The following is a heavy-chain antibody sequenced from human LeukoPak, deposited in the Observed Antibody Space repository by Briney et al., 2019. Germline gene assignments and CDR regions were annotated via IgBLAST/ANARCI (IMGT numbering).Heavy chain of an antibody. V-gene: IGHV4-61*01. D-gene: IGHD6-19*01. CDR1: GGSVSSGSYY. CDR2: IYYSGST. Sequence: SETLSLTCTVSGGSVSSGSYYWSWIRQPPGKGLEWIGYIYYSGSTNYNPSLKSRVTISVDTSKNQFSLKLSSVTAADTAVYYCARVISSGWSYYFDYRGQGTLVTVSS. J-gene: IGHJ4*02. CDR3: ARVISSGWSYYFDY.